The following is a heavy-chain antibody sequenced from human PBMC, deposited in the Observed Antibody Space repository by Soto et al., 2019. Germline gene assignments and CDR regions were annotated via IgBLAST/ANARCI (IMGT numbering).Heavy chain of an antibody. CDR3: ARTRPTSRYYYGMDV. Sequence: QVQLQESGPGLVKPSQTLSLTCTVSGGSISSGGYYWSWIRQHQGKGLEWIGYIYYSGSTYYNPSPQSRVTISVDTSKIQLPLKLCSVTAADTAVYYCARTRPTSRYYYGMDVWGRGTTVTVCS. CDR2: IYYSGST. J-gene: IGHJ6*02. V-gene: IGHV4-31*03. CDR1: GGSISSGGYY.